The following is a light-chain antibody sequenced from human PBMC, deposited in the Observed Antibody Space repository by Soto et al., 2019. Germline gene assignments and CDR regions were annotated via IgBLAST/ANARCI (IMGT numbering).Light chain of an antibody. CDR2: DVS. CDR1: SSDVGGYNY. V-gene: IGLV2-14*01. CDR3: SSYTSSSTYV. J-gene: IGLJ1*01. Sequence: QSVLTQPAPVSGSPGQSITISCTGTSSDVGGYNYVSWYQQHPGKAPKLMIYDVSNRPSGVSNRFSGSKSGNTASLTISGLQAEDEADYYCSSYTSSSTYVFVTGTKVTV.